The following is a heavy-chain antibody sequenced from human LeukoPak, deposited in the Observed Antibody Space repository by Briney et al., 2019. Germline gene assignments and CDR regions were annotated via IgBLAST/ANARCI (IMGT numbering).Heavy chain of an antibody. Sequence: SETLSLTCAVYGGSFSGYYWSWIRQPPGKGLGWIGEINHSGSTNYNPSLKSRVTISVDTSKNQFSLKLSSVTAADTAVYYCARTDYYDSSGYFDYWGQGTLVTVSS. CDR2: INHSGST. D-gene: IGHD3-22*01. CDR3: ARTDYYDSSGYFDY. CDR1: GGSFSGYY. V-gene: IGHV4-34*01. J-gene: IGHJ4*02.